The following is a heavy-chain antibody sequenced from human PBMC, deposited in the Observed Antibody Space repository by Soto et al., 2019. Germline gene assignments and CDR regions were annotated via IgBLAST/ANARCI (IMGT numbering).Heavy chain of an antibody. CDR2: TYYRSKWYN. CDR3: ARASGRAVAGSFDY. J-gene: IGHJ4*02. CDR1: GDSVSSNSAA. Sequence: SQTLSLTCVISGDSVSSNSAAWNWIRQSPSRGLEWLGRTYYRSKWYNDYAVSVKSRITINPDTSKNQFSLQLNSVTPEDTAVYYCARASGRAVAGSFDYWGQGTLVTVSS. V-gene: IGHV6-1*01. D-gene: IGHD6-19*01.